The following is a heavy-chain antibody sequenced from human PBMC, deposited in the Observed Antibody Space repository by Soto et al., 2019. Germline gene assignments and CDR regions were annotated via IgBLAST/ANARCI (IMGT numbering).Heavy chain of an antibody. CDR3: ARGYCSGGSCYFVVRNWFDP. J-gene: IGHJ5*02. Sequence: SDTLSLTCTVSGGSISSRGYYWGWIRQPPGKGLEWIGTIYYSGSTYYNPSLKSRVTISVDTSKNQFSLQLSSVTAADTAVYYCARGYCSGGSCYFVVRNWFDPWGQGTLVTVSS. CDR2: IYYSGST. CDR1: GGSISSRGYY. V-gene: IGHV4-39*01. D-gene: IGHD2-15*01.